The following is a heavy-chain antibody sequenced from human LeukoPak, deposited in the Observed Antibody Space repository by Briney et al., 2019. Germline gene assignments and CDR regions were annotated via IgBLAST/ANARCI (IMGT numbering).Heavy chain of an antibody. CDR1: GFTFSSYS. J-gene: IGHJ5*02. Sequence: GGSLRLSCAASGFTFSSYSMNWVRQAPGKGLEWVSYISSASNTIYYADSVKGRFTISRDNAKNSLYLQMNSLRAEDTAMYYCARGGWFGDNNWFDPWAREPWSPSPQ. CDR3: ARGGWFGDNNWFDP. V-gene: IGHV3-48*01. CDR2: ISSASNTI. D-gene: IGHD3-10*01.